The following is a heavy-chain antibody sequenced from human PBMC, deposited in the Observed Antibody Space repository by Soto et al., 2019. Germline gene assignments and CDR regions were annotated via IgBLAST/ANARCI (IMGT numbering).Heavy chain of an antibody. Sequence: ASVKVSCKASGYTFTSYGISWVRQAPGQGLEWMGWISAYNGNTNYAQKLQGRVTMTTDTSTSTAYMELRSLRSDDTAVYYCARGRKDYYYDSSGYLFDYWGQGTLVTVSS. J-gene: IGHJ4*02. CDR1: GYTFTSYG. CDR2: ISAYNGNT. D-gene: IGHD3-22*01. V-gene: IGHV1-18*01. CDR3: ARGRKDYYYDSSGYLFDY.